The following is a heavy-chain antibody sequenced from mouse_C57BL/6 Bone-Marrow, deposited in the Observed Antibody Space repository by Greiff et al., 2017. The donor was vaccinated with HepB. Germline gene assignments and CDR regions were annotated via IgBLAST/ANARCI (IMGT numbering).Heavy chain of an antibody. CDR3: ARTGVFGAFAD. CDR2: IYPGDGDT. Sequence: QVHVKQSGPELVKPGASVKISCKASGYAFSSSWMNWVKQRPGKGLEWIGRIYPGDGDTNSNGKFKGKATLTADKSSSTAYMQLSSLTSEDSAVYFCARTGVFGAFADWGQGTLVTVSA. V-gene: IGHV1-82*01. J-gene: IGHJ3*01. CDR1: GYAFSSSW. D-gene: IGHD3-1*01.